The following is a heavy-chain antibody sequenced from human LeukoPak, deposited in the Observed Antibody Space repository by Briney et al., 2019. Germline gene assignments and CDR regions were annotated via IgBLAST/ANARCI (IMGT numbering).Heavy chain of an antibody. J-gene: IGHJ3*02. D-gene: IGHD6-19*01. CDR3: ARYLVAGTSAFDI. V-gene: IGHV1-3*01. Sequence: KFQGRVTITRDTSASTAYMELSSLRSEDTAVYYCARYLVAGTSAFDIWGQGTMVTVSS.